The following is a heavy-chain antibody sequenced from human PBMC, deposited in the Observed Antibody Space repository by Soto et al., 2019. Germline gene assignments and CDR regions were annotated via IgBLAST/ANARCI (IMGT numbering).Heavy chain of an antibody. Sequence: ASVKVSCKASGYTFTSYGISWVRQAPGQGLEWMGWISAYNGNTNYAQKLQGRVTMTTDTSTSTAYMELRSLRSDDTAVYYCARDPPVVSGVDILTGYFPEDYYMDVWGKGTTVTVSS. V-gene: IGHV1-18*01. CDR3: ARDPPVVSGVDILTGYFPEDYYMDV. J-gene: IGHJ6*03. D-gene: IGHD3-9*01. CDR1: GYTFTSYG. CDR2: ISAYNGNT.